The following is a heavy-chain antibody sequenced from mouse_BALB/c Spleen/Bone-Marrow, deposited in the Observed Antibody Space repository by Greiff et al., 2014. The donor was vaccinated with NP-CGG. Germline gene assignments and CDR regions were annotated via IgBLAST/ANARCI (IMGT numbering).Heavy chain of an antibody. CDR3: AGGGGYYYAMDY. CDR2: ISSGGST. Sequence: VQLKESGGGLVKPGGSLKLSCAASGFTFSSYAMSWVPQTPEKRLEWVASISSGGSTYYPDSVKGRFTISRDNARNILYLQMSSLRSEDTAMYYCAGGGGYYYAMDYWGQGTSVTVSS. V-gene: IGHV5-6-5*01. CDR1: GFTFSSYA. J-gene: IGHJ4*01.